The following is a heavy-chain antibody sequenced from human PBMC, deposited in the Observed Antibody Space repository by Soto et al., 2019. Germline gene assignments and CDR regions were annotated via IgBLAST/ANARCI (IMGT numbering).Heavy chain of an antibody. CDR3: AGGIGWREDY. Sequence: EVQLVESGGDLVQPGGSLRLSCAVSGITFTSYWMNWVRQAPGKGLEWVANIEQDGSEKNYVDSVKGRFTISRDNAKNSLYLQMNSLRAEDTAVYYCAGGIGWREDYWGQGTLVTVSS. CDR2: IEQDGSEK. CDR1: GITFTSYW. V-gene: IGHV3-7*04. D-gene: IGHD6-19*01. J-gene: IGHJ4*02.